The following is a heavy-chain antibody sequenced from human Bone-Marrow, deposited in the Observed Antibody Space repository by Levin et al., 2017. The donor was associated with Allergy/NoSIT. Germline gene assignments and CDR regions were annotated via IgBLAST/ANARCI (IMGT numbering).Heavy chain of an antibody. CDR1: GYTFSNYL. D-gene: IGHD6-13*01. V-gene: IGHV1-3*01. CDR3: ARGVAQQLWS. CDR2: INAGNGNT. Sequence: ASVKVSCKAPGYTFSNYLMHWVRQAPGQRLEWMGWINAGNGNTKYSQKFQARVTITRDTSATTAYMELTTLTSEDTAVYYCARGVAQQLWSWGQGTRVTVSS. J-gene: IGHJ5*02.